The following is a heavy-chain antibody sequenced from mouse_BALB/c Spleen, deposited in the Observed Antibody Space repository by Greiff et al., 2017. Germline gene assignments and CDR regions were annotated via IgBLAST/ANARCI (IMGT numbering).Heavy chain of an antibody. CDR1: GYTFTSYS. D-gene: IGHD1-2*01. V-gene: IGHV1S26*01. Sequence: QVQLKESGADLVKPGASVKLSCKASGYTFTSYSMHWVNQRPGQGLEWIGYINPSTGYTDYNQKFKDKATLTADKSSSTTDMKLSSLTSEDSAVYDCASRYTARRVDYGGQGTTLTVSS. CDR3: ASRYTARRVDY. CDR2: INPSTGYT. J-gene: IGHJ2*01.